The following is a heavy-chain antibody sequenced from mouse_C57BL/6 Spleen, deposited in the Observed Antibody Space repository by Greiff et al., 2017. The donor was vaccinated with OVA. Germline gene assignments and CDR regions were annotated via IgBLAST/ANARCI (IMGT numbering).Heavy chain of an antibody. CDR2: INPSTGGT. D-gene: IGHD1-1*01. J-gene: IGHJ4*01. Sequence: EVQLPQSGPELVKPGASVKISCKASGYSFTGYFPTRVTPSPEKSLEWIGEINPSTGGTTYNQKFKAKATLTVDKSSSTAYMQLKSLTSEDSAVYYCARSNYYGSRYAMDYWGQGTSGTVSS. CDR1: GYSFTGYF. CDR3: ARSNYYGSRYAMDY. V-gene: IGHV1-42*01.